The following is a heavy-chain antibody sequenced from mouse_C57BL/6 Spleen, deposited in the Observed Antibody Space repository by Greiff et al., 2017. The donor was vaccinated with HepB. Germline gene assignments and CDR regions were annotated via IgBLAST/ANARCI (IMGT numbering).Heavy chain of an antibody. J-gene: IGHJ2*01. Sequence: EVQLVESGAELVRPGASVKLSCTASGFNIKDDYMHWVKQRPEQGLEWIGWIDPENGDTEYASKFQGKATITADTSSNTAYLQLSSLTSEDTAVYYCTTGTTVVDPLDYWGQGTTLTVSS. CDR2: IDPENGDT. CDR1: GFNIKDDY. V-gene: IGHV14-4*01. D-gene: IGHD1-1*01. CDR3: TTGTTVVDPLDY.